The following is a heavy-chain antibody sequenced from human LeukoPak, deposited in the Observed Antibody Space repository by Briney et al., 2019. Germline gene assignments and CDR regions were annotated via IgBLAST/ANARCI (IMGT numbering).Heavy chain of an antibody. V-gene: IGHV1-24*01. CDR2: FDPEDGET. D-gene: IGHD2-15*01. Sequence: ASVKVSCKVSGYTLTELSMHWVRQAPGKGLEWMGGFDPEDGETIYAQKFQGRVTMTEDTSTDTAYMELSSLRSEDTAVYYCALWAPRLGYCSGGSCYDTDYWGQGTLVTVSS. CDR1: GYTLTELS. CDR3: ALWAPRLGYCSGGSCYDTDY. J-gene: IGHJ4*02.